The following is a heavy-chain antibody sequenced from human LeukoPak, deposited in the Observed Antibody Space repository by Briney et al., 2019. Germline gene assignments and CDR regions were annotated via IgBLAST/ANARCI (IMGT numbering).Heavy chain of an antibody. J-gene: IGHJ4*02. V-gene: IGHV4-39*01. CDR1: GGSISSGGYY. Sequence: KTSETLSLTCTVSGGSISSGGYYWSWIRQHPGKGLEWIGYIYYSGSTYYNPSLKSRVTISVDTSKNQFSLKLSSVTAADTAVYYCARHDITIFGVVIDYWGQGTLVTVSS. CDR2: IYYSGST. CDR3: ARHDITIFGVVIDY. D-gene: IGHD3-3*01.